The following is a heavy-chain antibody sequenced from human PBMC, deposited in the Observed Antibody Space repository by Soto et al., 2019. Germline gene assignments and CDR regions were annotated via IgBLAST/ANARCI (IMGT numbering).Heavy chain of an antibody. D-gene: IGHD4-17*01. V-gene: IGHV3-23*01. CDR2: ISGSGGST. J-gene: IGHJ5*02. CDR1: GFTFSSYA. Sequence: GGSLRLSCAASGFTFSSYAMSWVHQAPGKGLEWVSAISGSGGSTYHADSVKGRFTISRDNSKNTLYLQMNSLRAEDTAVYYCAKDNPHPYGGKGNWFDPWGQGTLVTVSS. CDR3: AKDNPHPYGGKGNWFDP.